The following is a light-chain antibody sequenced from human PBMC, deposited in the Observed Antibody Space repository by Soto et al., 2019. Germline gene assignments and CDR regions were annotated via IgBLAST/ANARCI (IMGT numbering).Light chain of an antibody. CDR1: SPNIGSNY. CDR2: RNN. Sequence: QSVLTQPPSASGTPGQRVTISCSGSSPNIGSNYVYWYQQLPGTAPKLLIYRNNQRPSGVPDRFSGSKSGTSASLAISGLRSEDEADYYCAAWDDSLSAPAVFGGGTQLTVL. V-gene: IGLV1-47*01. J-gene: IGLJ7*01. CDR3: AAWDDSLSAPAV.